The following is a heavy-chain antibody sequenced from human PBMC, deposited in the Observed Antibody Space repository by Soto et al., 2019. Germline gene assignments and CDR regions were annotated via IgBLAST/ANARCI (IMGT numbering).Heavy chain of an antibody. D-gene: IGHD2-2*01. V-gene: IGHV1-69*01. Sequence: QVQLVQSAAEVKKPGSSVNFSCKASGRTFSSYAISWVRQAPGQGLEWMGGIIPIFGTANYAQKFQGRVTITADESTSTAYMELSSLRSEDTAVYYCAREYCSSTSCQGVFDYWGQGTLVTVSS. CDR3: AREYCSSTSCQGVFDY. J-gene: IGHJ4*02. CDR2: IIPIFGTA. CDR1: GRTFSSYA.